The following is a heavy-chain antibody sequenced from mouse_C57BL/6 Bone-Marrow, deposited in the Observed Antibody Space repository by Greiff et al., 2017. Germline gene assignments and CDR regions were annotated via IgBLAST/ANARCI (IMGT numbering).Heavy chain of an antibody. CDR2: IDPSDSET. CDR1: GYTFTSYW. Sequence: QVQLQQPGAELVRPGSSVKLSCKASGYTFTSYWMHWVKQRPIQGLEWIGNIDPSDSETHYNQKFKDKATLTVDKSSSTAYMQLSSLTSEDSAVYYWARGGDYYGSRTGYYAMDYWGQGTSVTVSS. J-gene: IGHJ4*01. D-gene: IGHD1-1*01. V-gene: IGHV1-52*01. CDR3: ARGGDYYGSRTGYYAMDY.